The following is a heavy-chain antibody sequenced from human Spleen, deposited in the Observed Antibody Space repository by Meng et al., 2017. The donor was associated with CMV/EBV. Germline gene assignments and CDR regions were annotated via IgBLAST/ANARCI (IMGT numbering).Heavy chain of an antibody. CDR2: ISGSGGST. V-gene: IGHV3-23*01. J-gene: IGHJ6*02. Sequence: GESLKISCAASGFTFSSYAMSWVRQAPGKGLEWVSAISGSGGSTYYADSVKGRFTISRDNSKNTVDLQMNSLRAEDTAVYHCARDHRYYGSGDYYYGMDVWGQGTTVTVSS. CDR3: ARDHRYYGSGDYYYGMDV. D-gene: IGHD3-10*01. CDR1: GFTFSSYA.